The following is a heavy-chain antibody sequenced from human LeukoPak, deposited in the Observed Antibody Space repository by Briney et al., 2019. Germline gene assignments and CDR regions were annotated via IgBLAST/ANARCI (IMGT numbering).Heavy chain of an antibody. D-gene: IGHD3-22*01. CDR2: IIPRGGAT. CDR1: GYMFINDY. Sequence: ASVKVYCKASGYMFINDYIHWVRQAPGQGLEWMGRIIPRGGATIYAQNFQGRLTVTRDTSTSTVLMELTSLRSEDTAVYYCARGRIYDSRSSVGYWGQGTLVTVSS. J-gene: IGHJ4*02. CDR3: ARGRIYDSRSSVGY. V-gene: IGHV1-46*01.